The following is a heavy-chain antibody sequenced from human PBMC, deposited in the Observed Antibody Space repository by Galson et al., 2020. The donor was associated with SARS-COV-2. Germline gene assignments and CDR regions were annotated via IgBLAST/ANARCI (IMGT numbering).Heavy chain of an antibody. CDR1: GFSINVYA. J-gene: IGHJ5*02. CDR2: ISNSGITS. Sequence: GGSLRLSCAASGFSINVYAMSWIRQAPGKGLEWVSDISNSGITSYYADPVKGRFTISRDNSKNMLYLQMNSLKTEDTAVYYCARDVVPHSMWELTQPPTLDLWGQGTLVSVSS. CDR3: ARDVVPHSMWELTQPPTLDL. D-gene: IGHD1-26*01. V-gene: IGHV3-23*01.